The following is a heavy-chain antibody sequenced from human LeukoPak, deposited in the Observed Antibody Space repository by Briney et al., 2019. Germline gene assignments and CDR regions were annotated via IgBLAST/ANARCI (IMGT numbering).Heavy chain of an antibody. V-gene: IGHV4-39*01. Sequence: SETLSLTCTVSGGSISSSSYYWGWIRQPPGKGLEWIGSIYYNGSTYYNPSLKSRVTISVDTSKNQFSLKLSSVTAADTAVYYCARHFYLENYYYYMDVWGKGTTVTVSS. CDR2: IYYNGST. CDR3: ARHFYLENYYYYMDV. CDR1: GGSISSSSYY. J-gene: IGHJ6*03. D-gene: IGHD2/OR15-2a*01.